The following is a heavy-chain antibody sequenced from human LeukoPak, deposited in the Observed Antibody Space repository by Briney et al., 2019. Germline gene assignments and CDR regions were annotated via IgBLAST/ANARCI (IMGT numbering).Heavy chain of an antibody. J-gene: IGHJ3*02. CDR3: ARDLVTVTKGFDI. Sequence: SETLSLTCAVSDDSFSSHYWTWIRQPPGKGLEWIGYISYIGSTNYNPSPKSRVTISIDTSRNQFSLRLSSETAADTAVYYCARDLVTVTKGFDIWGQGTMVSVSS. CDR2: ISYIGST. CDR1: DDSFSSHY. V-gene: IGHV4-59*11. D-gene: IGHD4-17*01.